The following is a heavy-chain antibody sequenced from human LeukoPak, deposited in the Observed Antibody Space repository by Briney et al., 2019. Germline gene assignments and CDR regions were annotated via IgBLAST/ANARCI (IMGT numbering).Heavy chain of an antibody. Sequence: PGGSLRLSCAASGFSFNSHTMYWVRQAPGKGLEWVSSISAGGSDVFYVDSVKGRFTLSRDNAENSLFLQMNWLRAEDTAVYYCTRDQPFNSIDCWGQGTLVTVSS. J-gene: IGHJ4*02. CDR3: TRDQPFNSIDC. V-gene: IGHV3-21*01. D-gene: IGHD2/OR15-2a*01. CDR2: ISAGGSDV. CDR1: GFSFNSHT.